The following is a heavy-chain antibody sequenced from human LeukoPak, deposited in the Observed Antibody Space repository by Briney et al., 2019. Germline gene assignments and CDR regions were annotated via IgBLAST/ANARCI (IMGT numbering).Heavy chain of an antibody. CDR2: IYHSGHT. J-gene: IGHJ4*02. CDR3: ARRTTVAPEYHFGS. V-gene: IGHV4-59*08. Sequence: PSETLSLTCTVSGGSISGYYWTWIRQPPGKGLEWIGYIYHSGHTNYNPSLKSRVTISLDMSKNQFSLKLTPVTAADTAVYYCARRTTVAPEYHFGSWGQGILVTVSS. D-gene: IGHD1-1*01. CDR1: GGSISGYY.